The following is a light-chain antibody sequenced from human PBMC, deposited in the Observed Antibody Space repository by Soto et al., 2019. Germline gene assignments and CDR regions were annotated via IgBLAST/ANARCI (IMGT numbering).Light chain of an antibody. J-gene: IGKJ4*01. Sequence: VLTQSPLRSAVALGQSASISCRSSQSLAHSDGDTYLSWLHQGPGQSPRLLLYKVSNRFPGVPDRFSGREAGTDFPLKLNRVEAEDAGTYYCMQSAQFPLAFGGGTKVEI. CDR1: QSLAHSDGDTY. CDR2: KVS. V-gene: IGKV2-24*01. CDR3: MQSAQFPLA.